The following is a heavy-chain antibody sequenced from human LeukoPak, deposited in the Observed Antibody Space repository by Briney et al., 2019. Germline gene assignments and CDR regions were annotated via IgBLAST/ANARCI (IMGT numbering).Heavy chain of an antibody. CDR1: GYTFTGYY. V-gene: IGHV1-2*02. J-gene: IGHJ1*01. CDR3: ASLAYRGGDCYPEYFQH. CDR2: INPNSGGT. D-gene: IGHD2-21*02. Sequence: ASVKVSCKASGYTFTGYYMHWVRQAPGQGLEWMGWINPNSGGTNYAQKFQGRVTMTRDTSISTAYMELSRLRSDDTAVYYCASLAYRGGDCYPEYFQHWGQGTLVTVSS.